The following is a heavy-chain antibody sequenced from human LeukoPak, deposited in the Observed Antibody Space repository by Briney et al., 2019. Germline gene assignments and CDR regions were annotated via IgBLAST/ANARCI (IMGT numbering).Heavy chain of an antibody. CDR3: AKDNRSWYFHSYYFDY. CDR2: IRWNSGSI. CDR1: GFTFDDYA. J-gene: IGHJ4*02. D-gene: IGHD6-13*01. Sequence: PGRSLRLSCAASGFTFDDYAMHWVRQAPGKGLEWVSGIRWNSGSIGYADSVKGRFTISRDNAKNSLYLQMNSLRAEDTALYYCAKDNRSWYFHSYYFDYWGQGTLVTVSS. V-gene: IGHV3-9*01.